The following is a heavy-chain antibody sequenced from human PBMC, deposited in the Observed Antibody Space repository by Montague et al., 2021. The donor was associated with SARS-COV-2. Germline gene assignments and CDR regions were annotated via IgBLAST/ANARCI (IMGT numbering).Heavy chain of an antibody. D-gene: IGHD3-3*01. CDR3: VKDDRPSPGVRTFDY. CDR2: ISASTWTT. V-gene: IGHV3-23*01. Sequence: SLRLSCAASGFPFSSYPMNWVRQAPGKGLEWVSVISASTWTTYYADSVQGRFVISRDNSNDMLYLQMNSLRADDTAVYYCVKDDRPSPGVRTFDYWGRGTLVTVSS. CDR1: GFPFSSYP. J-gene: IGHJ4*01.